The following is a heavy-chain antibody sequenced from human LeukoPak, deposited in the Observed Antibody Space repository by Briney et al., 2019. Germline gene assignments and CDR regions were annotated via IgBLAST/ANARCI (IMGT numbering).Heavy chain of an antibody. V-gene: IGHV5-51*01. CDR2: IYPGDSDT. D-gene: IGHD2-15*01. J-gene: IGHJ5*02. CDR3: ARHVGVDCTGTNCYSGLWFDP. CDR1: GYKFTNYW. Sequence: GESLKISCKGSGYKFTNYWIGWVRQTPGKGLEWMGIIYPGDSDTRYSPSFQGQVTISADNSISTAFLQWSSLKASDTAMYYCARHVGVDCTGTNCYSGLWFDPWGQGTQVTVSS.